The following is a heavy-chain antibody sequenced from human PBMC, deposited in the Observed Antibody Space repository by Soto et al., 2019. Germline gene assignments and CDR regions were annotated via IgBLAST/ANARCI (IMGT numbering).Heavy chain of an antibody. CDR3: ASRDPGTSVDY. Sequence: SETLSLTCAVSGGSFTSNNWWTWVRQPPGQGLEWIGEIYRTGSTNYNPSLKSRVTISLDKSENQFSLKVTSLTAADTAVYYCASRDPGTSVDYWGQRPLVTVSS. V-gene: IGHV4-4*02. D-gene: IGHD1-7*01. J-gene: IGHJ4*02. CDR1: GGSFTSNNW. CDR2: IYRTGST.